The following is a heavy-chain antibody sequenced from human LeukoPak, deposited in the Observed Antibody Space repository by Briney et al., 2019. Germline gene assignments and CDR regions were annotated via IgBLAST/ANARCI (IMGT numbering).Heavy chain of an antibody. CDR3: ARESYDFWSGYRYYFDY. J-gene: IGHJ4*02. CDR2: ISAYNGNT. Sequence: ASVKVSCKASGYTFTSYGISWVRQGPGQGLEWMGWISAYNGNTNYAQKLQGRVTMTTDTSTSTAYMELRSLRSDDTAVYYCARESYDFWSGYRYYFDYWGQGTLVTVSS. D-gene: IGHD3-3*01. V-gene: IGHV1-18*01. CDR1: GYTFTSYG.